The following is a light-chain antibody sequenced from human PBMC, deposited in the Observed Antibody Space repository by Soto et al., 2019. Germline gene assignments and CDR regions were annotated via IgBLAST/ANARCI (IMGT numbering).Light chain of an antibody. CDR1: SSDIGAYNS. Sequence: QSALTQPASVSGSPGQSITISCTGASSDIGAYNSVSWYQQHPGKAPKLMIYDVTNRPSGVSYRFSGSKSGNTASLTISGLQAEDEADYYCSSYITTTTVFGGGTKVTVL. V-gene: IGLV2-14*01. CDR2: DVT. CDR3: SSYITTTTV. J-gene: IGLJ2*01.